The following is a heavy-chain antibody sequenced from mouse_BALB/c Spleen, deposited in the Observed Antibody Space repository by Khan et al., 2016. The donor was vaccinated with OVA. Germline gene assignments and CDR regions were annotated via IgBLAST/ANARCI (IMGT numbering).Heavy chain of an antibody. V-gene: IGHV1S29*02. D-gene: IGHD1-2*01. J-gene: IGHJ3*01. CDR2: IYPNNGDT. CDR3: ARSGYGSFAY. Sequence: VQLQQPGPELVKPGASVKISCRASGYTFTDYILDWVKQSHGKSLDWIGYIYPNNGDTGYNQKFKTKATLTVDISSSTAYMELRSLTSEDSAVXYCARSGYGSFAYWGQGTLVTVSA. CDR1: GYTFTDYI.